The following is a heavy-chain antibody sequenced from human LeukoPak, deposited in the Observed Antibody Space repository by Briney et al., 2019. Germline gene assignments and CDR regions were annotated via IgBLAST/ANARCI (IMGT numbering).Heavy chain of an antibody. J-gene: IGHJ4*02. CDR3: VRRRGGSSDYGS. CDR2: IHHSGST. Sequence: SETLSLTCAVYGGPFSGYYWSWIRQPPGKGLEWIGNIHHSGSTFYSPSLKSRVTISVDTSKNQFSLNMNSVTAADTAVYYCVRRRGGSSDYGSWGQGTLVTVSS. D-gene: IGHD2-15*01. V-gene: IGHV4-34*01. CDR1: GGPFSGYY.